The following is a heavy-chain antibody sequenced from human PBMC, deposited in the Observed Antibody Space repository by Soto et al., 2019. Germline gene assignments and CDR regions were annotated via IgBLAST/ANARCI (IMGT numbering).Heavy chain of an antibody. CDR3: ARAREVTFIRMPSSH. D-gene: IGHD6-6*01. V-gene: IGHV3-23*01. CDR2: IGGSSDGT. CDR1: GFTFDGYA. J-gene: IGHJ4*02. Sequence: GGSLRLSCAASGFTFDGYAMSWVRQAPGKGLQWVSSIGGSSDGTYYADSVKGRFTISRDNSKNTLYLQMNSLRAEDTAVYYCARAREVTFIRMPSSHWGQGTLVTVSS.